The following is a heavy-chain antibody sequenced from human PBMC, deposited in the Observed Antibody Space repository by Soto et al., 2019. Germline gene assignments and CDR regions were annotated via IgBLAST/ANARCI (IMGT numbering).Heavy chain of an antibody. CDR3: ASQSPGIAAAGTGDWFDP. Sequence: QVQLQESGPGLAKPSQTLSLTCTVSGGSISSGGYYWSWIRQHPGKGLEWIGYIYYSGSTYYNPSLKSRVTISVDTSKNQFSLKLSSVTAADTAVYYCASQSPGIAAAGTGDWFDPWGQGTLVTVSS. J-gene: IGHJ5*02. D-gene: IGHD6-13*01. CDR1: GGSISSGGYY. V-gene: IGHV4-31*03. CDR2: IYYSGST.